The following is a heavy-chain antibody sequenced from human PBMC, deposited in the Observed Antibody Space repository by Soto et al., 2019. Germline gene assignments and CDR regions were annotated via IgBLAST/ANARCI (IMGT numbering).Heavy chain of an antibody. Sequence: QVQLQESGPGLVKPSQTLSLTCTVSGGSISSGGYYWSWIRQHPGKGLEWIGYIYYSGSTYYNPSIKSRVTISVDTSKNQFSLKLSSVSAADTAVYYCARDANYGGTLGLDYWGQGTLVTVSS. CDR3: ARDANYGGTLGLDY. CDR2: IYYSGST. J-gene: IGHJ4*02. V-gene: IGHV4-31*03. CDR1: GGSISSGGYY. D-gene: IGHD3-16*01.